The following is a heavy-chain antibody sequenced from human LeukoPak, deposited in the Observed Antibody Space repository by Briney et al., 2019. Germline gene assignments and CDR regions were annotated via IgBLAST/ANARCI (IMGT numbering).Heavy chain of an antibody. CDR1: GFIFEDYT. CDR2: VNWHGTT. D-gene: IGHD3-22*01. Sequence: GGSLRLSCAASGFIFEDYTMHWVRQVPGKTLEWVSLVNWHGTTYYADSLKSRFTISRDNSKNSLYLQMDSLRTEDTALYYCAKDLSYESSGSVIDNWGLGTLVTVSS. V-gene: IGHV3-43*01. CDR3: AKDLSYESSGSVIDN. J-gene: IGHJ4*02.